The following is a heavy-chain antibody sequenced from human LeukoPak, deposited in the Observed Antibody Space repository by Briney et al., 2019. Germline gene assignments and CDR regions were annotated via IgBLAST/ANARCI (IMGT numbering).Heavy chain of an antibody. CDR2: ISAYNGNT. D-gene: IGHD6-19*01. V-gene: IGHV1-18*04. J-gene: IGHJ5*02. CDR1: GYTFNTYG. Sequence: AASVKVSCKASGYTFNTYGINWVRQAPGQGLERMGWISAYNGNTNYAQNFQGRITLTTDTSTSTAYMDLTSLRFDDTAVYYCARDGRQWVPLNWFDPWGQGTLVIVSS. CDR3: ARDGRQWVPLNWFDP.